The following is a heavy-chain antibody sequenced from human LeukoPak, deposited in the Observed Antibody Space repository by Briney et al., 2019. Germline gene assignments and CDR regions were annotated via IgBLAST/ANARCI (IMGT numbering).Heavy chain of an antibody. CDR2: ISAYNGNT. CDR3: ARLEDIVVVPAAYIDY. Sequence: ASVKVSCKASGYTFTSYGISWVRQAPGQGLEWMGWISAYNGNTNYAQKLQGRVTMTTDTSTSTAYMELRSLRSDDTAVYYCARLEDIVVVPAAYIDYWGQGTLVTVSS. D-gene: IGHD2-2*01. CDR1: GYTFTSYG. V-gene: IGHV1-18*01. J-gene: IGHJ4*02.